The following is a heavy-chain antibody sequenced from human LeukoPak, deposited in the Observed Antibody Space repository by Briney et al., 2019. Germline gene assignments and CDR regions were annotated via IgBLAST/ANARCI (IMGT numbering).Heavy chain of an antibody. CDR3: ARGRGSYPNYFDF. D-gene: IGHD3-16*01. Sequence: GGSLRLSCAASGFTFSSYAMSWARQAPGKGLEWVSSISSSSSYIYYADSVKGRFTISRDNAKNSLYLQMNSLRAEDTAVYYCARGRGSYPNYFDFWGQGTLVTVSS. J-gene: IGHJ4*02. CDR1: GFTFSSYA. V-gene: IGHV3-21*01. CDR2: ISSSSSYI.